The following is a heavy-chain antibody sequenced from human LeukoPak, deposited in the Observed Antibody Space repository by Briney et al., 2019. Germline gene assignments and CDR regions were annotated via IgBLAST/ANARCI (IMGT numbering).Heavy chain of an antibody. CDR1: GFTFSDYY. Sequence: PGGSLRLSCAASGFTFSDYYMTWIRQAPEKGLEWISHITTGLGATYYADSVKGRFTISRDNAKKSLYLQMNSLRAEDTAIYYLWRGPYGMGLWGQGTTVTVSS. CDR2: ITTGLGAT. CDR3: WRGPYGMGL. V-gene: IGHV3-11*01. J-gene: IGHJ6*01. D-gene: IGHD2-21*01.